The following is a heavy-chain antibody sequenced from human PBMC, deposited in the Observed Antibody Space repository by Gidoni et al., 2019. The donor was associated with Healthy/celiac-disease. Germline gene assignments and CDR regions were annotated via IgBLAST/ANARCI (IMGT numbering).Heavy chain of an antibody. CDR3: ARDAGDNWNWGGYGMDV. Sequence: EVQLVESGGGLVQPGGSLRLSCAASGFTFSSYSMNWVRQAPGKGLEWVSYISSSSSTIYYADSVKGRFTISRDNAKNSLNLQMNSLRDEDTAVYYCARDAGDNWNWGGYGMDVWGQGTTVTVSS. CDR1: GFTFSSYS. D-gene: IGHD1-7*01. CDR2: ISSSSSTI. V-gene: IGHV3-48*02. J-gene: IGHJ6*02.